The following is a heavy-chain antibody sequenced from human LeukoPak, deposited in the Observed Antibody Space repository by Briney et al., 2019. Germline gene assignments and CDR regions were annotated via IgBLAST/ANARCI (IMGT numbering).Heavy chain of an antibody. CDR1: GGSFSGYY. CDR2: INHSGST. Sequence: SETLSLTCAVYGGSFSGYYWSWIRQPPGKGLEWIGEINHSGSTNYNPSLKSRVTISVDTSKNQFSLKLSSVTAADTAVYYCARASGTSPVDFDYWGQGNLVTVSS. D-gene: IGHD1-1*01. J-gene: IGHJ4*02. V-gene: IGHV4-34*01. CDR3: ARASGTSPVDFDY.